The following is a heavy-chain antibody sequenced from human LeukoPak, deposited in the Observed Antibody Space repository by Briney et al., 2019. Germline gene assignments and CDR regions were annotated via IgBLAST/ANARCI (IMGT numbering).Heavy chain of an antibody. J-gene: IGHJ4*02. CDR3: ARDAYYYGSGAYYFDY. D-gene: IGHD3-10*01. V-gene: IGHV4-38-2*02. CDR2: IYYSGST. Sequence: SETLSLTCTVSGYSISSGYYWGWIRQPPGKGLEWIGYIYYSGSTNYNPSLKSRVTMSVDTSKNQFSLKLSSVTAADTAVYYCARDAYYYGSGAYYFDYWGQGTLVTVSS. CDR1: GYSISSGYY.